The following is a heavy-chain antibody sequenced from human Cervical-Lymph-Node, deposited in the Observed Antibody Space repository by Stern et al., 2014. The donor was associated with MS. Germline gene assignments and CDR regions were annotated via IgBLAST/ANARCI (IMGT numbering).Heavy chain of an antibody. V-gene: IGHV6-1*01. Sequence: QDQLVQSGPGLVKPSQTLSLTCAISGDSVSSNSAAWNWIRQSPSRGLEWLGRTYYRSKWYNDYAVSVKSRITINPDTSKNQFSLQLNSVTPEDTAVYYCARDPRWPSSGWYWGMDVWGQGTTVTVSS. D-gene: IGHD6-19*01. J-gene: IGHJ6*02. CDR1: GDSVSSNSAA. CDR3: ARDPRWPSSGWYWGMDV. CDR2: TYYRSKWYN.